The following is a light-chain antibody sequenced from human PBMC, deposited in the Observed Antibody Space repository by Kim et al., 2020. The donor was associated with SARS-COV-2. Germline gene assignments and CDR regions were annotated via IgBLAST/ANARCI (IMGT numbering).Light chain of an antibody. V-gene: IGLV3-19*01. J-gene: IGLJ2*01. CDR2: CKN. CDR3: STRVASGNHLA. Sequence: ETVGMTTPGDILRTDYTSCCHQEPGHAALVVIFCKNNRPSACPDRFSGSSSGNTASLTITGAQAEEEAAYYCSTRVASGNHLAFGGGTQLTVL. CDR1: ILRTDY.